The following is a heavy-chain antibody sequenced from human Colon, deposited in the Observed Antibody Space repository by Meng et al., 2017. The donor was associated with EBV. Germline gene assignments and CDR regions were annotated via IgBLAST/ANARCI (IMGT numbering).Heavy chain of an antibody. J-gene: IGHJ4*02. Sequence: QVHLQESRPGLVRPSXXLSLTCAVSDGSLSSTNWWSWVRQPPGKGLEWIGQIDYRENPYYSPSLRSRVTISVDKSKNQVSLNLNSVTAADTAIYYCTRHTAFSQGYWGQGTLVHVSS. D-gene: IGHD2-21*02. V-gene: IGHV4-4*02. CDR2: IDYRENP. CDR1: DGSLSSTNW. CDR3: TRHTAFSQGY.